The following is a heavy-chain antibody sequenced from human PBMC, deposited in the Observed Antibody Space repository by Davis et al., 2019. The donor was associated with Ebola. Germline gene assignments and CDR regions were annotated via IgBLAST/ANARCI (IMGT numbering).Heavy chain of an antibody. CDR2: IYYSGST. Sequence: SETLSLTCTVSGGSISSGDYYWSWIRQPPGKGLEWIGYIYYSGSTNYNPSLKSRVTISVDTSKNQFSLKLSSVTAADTAVYYCARELGYCSGGSCYSGAFDYWGQGTLVTVSS. CDR3: ARELGYCSGGSCYSGAFDY. V-gene: IGHV4-30-4*01. D-gene: IGHD2-15*01. CDR1: GGSISSGDYY. J-gene: IGHJ4*02.